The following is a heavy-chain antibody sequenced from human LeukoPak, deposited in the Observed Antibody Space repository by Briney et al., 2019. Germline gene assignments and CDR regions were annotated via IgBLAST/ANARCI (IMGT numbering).Heavy chain of an antibody. CDR2: ISGDETYT. Sequence: PGGSLRLSCVASGFTFSSDFMHWIRHAPGEGLMWVSQISGDETYTNYADSVKGRFTISRDNAKNTLYLQMNSLRAEDTAIYYCVREDNAFNIWGQGTLVTVSP. CDR3: VREDNAFNI. V-gene: IGHV3-74*01. J-gene: IGHJ3*02. CDR1: GFTFSSDF.